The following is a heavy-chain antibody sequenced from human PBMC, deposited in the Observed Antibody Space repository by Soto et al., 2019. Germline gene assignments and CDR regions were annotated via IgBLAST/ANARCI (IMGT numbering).Heavy chain of an antibody. CDR1: GFTFSSYG. CDR3: AKDLAPITFDSGSYFSY. CDR2: ISYDGSNK. D-gene: IGHD1-26*01. Sequence: GGSLRLSCAASGFTFSSYGMHWVRQAPGKGLEWVAVISYDGSNKYYADSVKGRFTISRDNSKNTLYLQMNSLRAEDTAVYYCAKDLAPITFDSGSYFSYWGQGTLVTVSS. V-gene: IGHV3-30*18. J-gene: IGHJ4*02.